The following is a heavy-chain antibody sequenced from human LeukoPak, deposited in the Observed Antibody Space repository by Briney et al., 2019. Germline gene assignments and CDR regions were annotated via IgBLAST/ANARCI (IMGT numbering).Heavy chain of an antibody. CDR1: GYTFTIYG. J-gene: IGHJ5*02. CDR2: ISAYNGNT. CDR3: ARGSSQPPHDP. Sequence: ASVKASCKASGYTFTIYGISWVRQAPGQGLEWLGWISAYNGNTNYAQKLQGRVTMTTDTSTSTAYMELRSLRSDDTAVYYCARGSSQPPHDPWGQGTLVTVSS. V-gene: IGHV1-18*01. D-gene: IGHD6-6*01.